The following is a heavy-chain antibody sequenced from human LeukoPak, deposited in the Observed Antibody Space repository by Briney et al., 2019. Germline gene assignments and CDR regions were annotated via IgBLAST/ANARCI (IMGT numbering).Heavy chain of an antibody. J-gene: IGHJ4*02. CDR1: GGSISSYY. Sequence: SETLSLTCTVSGGSISSYYWSWIRQSAGKGLEWIGRIYTSGSTNYNPSLKSRVTMSVDTSKNQFSLKLSSVTAADTAVYYRASMKYSSSWFWFDYWGQGTLVTVSS. CDR3: ASMKYSSSWFWFDY. CDR2: IYTSGST. V-gene: IGHV4-4*07. D-gene: IGHD6-13*01.